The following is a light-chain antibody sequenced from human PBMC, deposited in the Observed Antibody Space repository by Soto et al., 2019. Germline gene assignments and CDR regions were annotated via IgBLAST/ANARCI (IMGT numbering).Light chain of an antibody. CDR3: HQYGISP. CDR2: GAS. V-gene: IGKV3-20*01. J-gene: IGKJ4*01. Sequence: IVLTQCPCTLSLSPGEGATLACMASQRVXSNYPAWYPQKHRQAPRRLIXGASSRATGIPERFSGSGSGTEFPLTISRLEPEEFAVYYCHQYGISPFGGGTKVDIK. CDR1: QRVXSNY.